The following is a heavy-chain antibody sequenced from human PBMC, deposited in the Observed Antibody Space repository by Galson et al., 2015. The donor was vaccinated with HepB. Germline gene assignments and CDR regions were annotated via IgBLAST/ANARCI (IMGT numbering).Heavy chain of an antibody. CDR1: GFTFSSYG. D-gene: IGHD3-10*01. J-gene: IGHJ4*02. CDR3: QPWGTGVDY. Sequence: SLRLSCAASGFTFSSYGMHWVRQAPGKGLEWVAVISYDGSNKYYADSVKGRFTISRDNSKNTLYLQMNSLRAEDTAVYYCQPWGTGVDYWGQGTLVTVSS. V-gene: IGHV3-30*03. CDR2: ISYDGSNK.